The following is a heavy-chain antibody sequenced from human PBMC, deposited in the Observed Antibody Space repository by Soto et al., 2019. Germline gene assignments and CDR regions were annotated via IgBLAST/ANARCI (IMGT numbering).Heavy chain of an antibody. V-gene: IGHV1-18*01. CDR1: GYGFTTYG. D-gene: IGHD6-6*01. CDR2: ISAHNGNT. Sequence: QIPLVQSGAEVKKPGASVKVSCKGSGYGFTTYGITWVRQAPGQGLEWMAWISAHNGNTNYAQKLQGRVTVTRDTPTSTAYMELRSLRSDDRAVYYCARGRDGDYWGQGALVTVSS. J-gene: IGHJ4*02. CDR3: ARGRDGDY.